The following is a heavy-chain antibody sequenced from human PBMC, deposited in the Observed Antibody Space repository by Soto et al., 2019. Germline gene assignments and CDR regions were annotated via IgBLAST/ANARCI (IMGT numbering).Heavy chain of an antibody. CDR3: ARAERYSSGWYYFDY. Sequence: SEILSLTCAVSGGSISSSNWWSWVRQPPGKGLEWIGEIYHSGSTNYNPSLKSRVTISVDKSKNQFSLKLSSVTAADTAVYYCARAERYSSGWYYFDYWGQGTLVTVSS. CDR1: GGSISSSNW. D-gene: IGHD6-19*01. V-gene: IGHV4-4*02. J-gene: IGHJ4*02. CDR2: IYHSGST.